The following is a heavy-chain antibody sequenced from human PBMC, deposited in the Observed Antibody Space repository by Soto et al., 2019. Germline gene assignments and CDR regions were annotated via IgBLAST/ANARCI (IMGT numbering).Heavy chain of an antibody. Sequence: SETLSLTCTVSGASISGFYWGWIRKSAGNGLGRTGRSHDTGTTDYHPSLKSRVMMSVDTSKQQFSLKLRSVPAAGTAVSSCVRDRSKNLRHWFDTVGQGISDTVSS. CDR1: GASISGFY. CDR3: VRDRSKNLRHWFDT. CDR2: SHDTGTT. J-gene: IGHJ5*01. D-gene: IGHD6-13*01. V-gene: IGHV4-4*07.